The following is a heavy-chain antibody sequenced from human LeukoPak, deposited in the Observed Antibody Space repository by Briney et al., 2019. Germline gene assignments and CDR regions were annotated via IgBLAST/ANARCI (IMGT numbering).Heavy chain of an antibody. Sequence: PGGSLRLSCAASGFILSNFDMNWVRQAPGKGLEWVSFISGSDSSIYYADSVKGRFTISRDNARNALYLHMNSLRAEDTAVYYCARDQSSSSSFDYWGQGTLVTVSS. J-gene: IGHJ4*02. V-gene: IGHV3-48*01. CDR1: GFILSNFD. D-gene: IGHD6-6*01. CDR3: ARDQSSSSSFDY. CDR2: ISGSDSSI.